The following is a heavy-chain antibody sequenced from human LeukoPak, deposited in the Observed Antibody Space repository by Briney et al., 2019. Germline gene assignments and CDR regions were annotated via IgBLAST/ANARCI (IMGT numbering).Heavy chain of an antibody. J-gene: IGHJ3*02. D-gene: IGHD2-15*01. Sequence: GGSLRLSCAASGFTFDDYAMHWVRQAPGKGLEWVSGISWNSGSIGYADSVKGRFTISRDNAKNSLYLQMNSLRAEDTALYYCAKDRSHEGVDDAFDIWGQGTMVTVSS. CDR3: AKDRSHEGVDDAFDI. CDR2: ISWNSGSI. CDR1: GFTFDDYA. V-gene: IGHV3-9*01.